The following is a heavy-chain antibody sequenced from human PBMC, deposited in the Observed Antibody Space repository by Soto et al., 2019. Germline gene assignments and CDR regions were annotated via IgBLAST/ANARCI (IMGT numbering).Heavy chain of an antibody. CDR2: MNPNSGNT. J-gene: IGHJ6*02. CDR1: GYTFTSYD. V-gene: IGHV1-8*01. Sequence: ASVKVSCKASGYTFTSYDINWVRQATGQGLEWMGWMNPNSGNTDYAQKFQGRVTITTDKSMSTAYTEPSSLRSEDTAVYYCARAREVDYYYYGMDVWGQGTTVTVSS. D-gene: IGHD2-2*01. CDR3: ARAREVDYYYYGMDV.